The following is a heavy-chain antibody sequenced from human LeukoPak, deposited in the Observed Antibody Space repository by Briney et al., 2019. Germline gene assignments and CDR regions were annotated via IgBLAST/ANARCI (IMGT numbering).Heavy chain of an antibody. J-gene: IGHJ4*02. CDR1: GGSISSYN. V-gene: IGHV4-59*12. Sequence: SETLSLTCTVSGGSISSYNWSWIRQPPGKGLEWIGYIYYSGSTSYNPSLKSRVTISVDTSKNQFSLKLSSVTAADTAVYYCARGGPIGQLWSWYWGQGTLVTVSS. CDR3: ARGGPIGQLWSWY. D-gene: IGHD5-18*01. CDR2: IYYSGST.